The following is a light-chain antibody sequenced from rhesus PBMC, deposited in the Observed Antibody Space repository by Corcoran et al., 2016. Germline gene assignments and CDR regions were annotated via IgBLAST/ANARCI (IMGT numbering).Light chain of an antibody. CDR1: ENVNNY. Sequence: DIQMTQSPSSLSASMGDRVTITCRASENVNNYLNWYQQKPGKAPKVLMYKASTLQSGVPLRLSGSGSGSVYTFHISSWQPEDVAVYYCQNGYRSPFTFGPWTRLDVK. CDR2: KAS. CDR3: QNGYRSPFT. J-gene: IGKJ3*01. V-gene: IGKV1-74*01.